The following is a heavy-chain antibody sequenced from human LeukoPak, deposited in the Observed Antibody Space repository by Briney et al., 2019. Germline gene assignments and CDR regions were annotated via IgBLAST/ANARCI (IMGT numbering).Heavy chain of an antibody. J-gene: IGHJ4*02. CDR2: IKQDGNEK. Sequence: GGSLRLSCAASGFTFSSYWMSWVRQAPGKGLEWVANIKQDGNEKYYVDSVKGRFTISRDNAKNSLYLQMNSLRAEDTAVYYCARALDYGDSQLPDYWGQGTLVTVSS. V-gene: IGHV3-7*04. CDR3: ARALDYGDSQLPDY. CDR1: GFTFSSYW. D-gene: IGHD4-17*01.